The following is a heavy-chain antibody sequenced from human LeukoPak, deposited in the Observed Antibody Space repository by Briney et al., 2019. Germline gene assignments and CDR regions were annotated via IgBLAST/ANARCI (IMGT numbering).Heavy chain of an antibody. CDR3: ARAKSGWSPDY. CDR2: INSDGSSI. V-gene: IGHV3-74*01. CDR1: GFTFSSYW. J-gene: IGHJ4*02. Sequence: GGSLRLSCAASGFTFSSYWMHWVRRAPGKGLVWVSGINSDGSSISYADSVKGRFTISRDNAKNSLYLQMNSLRAEDTAVYYCARAKSGWSPDYWGQGTLVTVSS. D-gene: IGHD6-19*01.